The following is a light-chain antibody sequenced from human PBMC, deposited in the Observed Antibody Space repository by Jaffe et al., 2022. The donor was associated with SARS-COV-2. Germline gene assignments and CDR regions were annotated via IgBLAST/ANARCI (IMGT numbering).Light chain of an antibody. CDR3: QQRSNRPLT. CDR1: QSVNRY. J-gene: IGKJ2*01. V-gene: IGKV3-11*01. CDR2: DTS. Sequence: EIVLTQSPATLSLSPGERATLSCRASQSVNRYLAWYQQKPGQAPRLLIFDTSNRATDIPARFSGSGSGTDFTLTISGLEPEDFAVYYCQQRSNRPLTFGQGTKLQIK.